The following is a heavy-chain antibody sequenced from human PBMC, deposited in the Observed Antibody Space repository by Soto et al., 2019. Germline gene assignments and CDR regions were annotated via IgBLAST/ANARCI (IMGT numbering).Heavy chain of an antibody. CDR1: GFTFSSYS. CDR2: ISSSSSYI. J-gene: IGHJ1*01. D-gene: IGHD6-19*01. V-gene: IGHV3-21*01. CDR3: AREPEYAVAGRSGEPEYFQH. Sequence: GGSLRLSCAASGFTFSSYSMNWVRQAPGKGLEWVSSISSSSSYIYYADSVKGRFTISRDNAKNSLYLKMNSLRAEDTAVYYCAREPEYAVAGRSGEPEYFQHWGQGTLVTVSS.